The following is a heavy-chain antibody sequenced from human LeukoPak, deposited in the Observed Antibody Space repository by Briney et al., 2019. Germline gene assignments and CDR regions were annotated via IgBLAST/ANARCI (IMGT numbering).Heavy chain of an antibody. D-gene: IGHD5-12*01. CDR3: ASGAVVATTRGYWFDP. J-gene: IGHJ5*02. CDR1: GFTFSSYS. Sequence: GSLRLSCAASGFTFSSYSMNWVRQAPGKGLEWVSSISSSSSYIYYADSVKGRFTISRDNAKNSLYLQMNSLRAEDTAVYYCASGAVVATTRGYWFDPWGQGTLVTVSS. V-gene: IGHV3-21*01. CDR2: ISSSSSYI.